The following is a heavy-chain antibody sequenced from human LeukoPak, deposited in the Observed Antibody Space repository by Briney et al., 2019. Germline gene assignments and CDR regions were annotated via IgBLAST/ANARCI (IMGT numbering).Heavy chain of an antibody. CDR3: ARPQRYDFWSGYYDAFDI. J-gene: IGHJ3*02. Sequence: SETLSLTCAVSGYSISSGYYWGWIRQPPGKGLEWIGSIYHSGSTDYNPSLKSRVTISVDTSKNQFSLKLSSVTAADTAVYYCARPQRYDFWSGYYDAFDIWGQGTMVTVSS. D-gene: IGHD3-3*01. CDR1: GYSISSGYY. V-gene: IGHV4-38-2*01. CDR2: IYHSGST.